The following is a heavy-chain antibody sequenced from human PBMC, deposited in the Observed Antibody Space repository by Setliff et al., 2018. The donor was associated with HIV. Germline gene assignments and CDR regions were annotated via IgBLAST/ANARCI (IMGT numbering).Heavy chain of an antibody. J-gene: IGHJ6*03. Sequence: PGGSLRLSCAASGFSFNNYGMTWVRQAPGKGLEWVANIKQDGSEKFYVDSVKGRLSVSRDNAKNSLYLQMNSLRAEDTAVYYCARVGWDTYYMDVWGKGTTVTVSS. CDR2: IKQDGSEK. V-gene: IGHV3-7*01. CDR3: ARVGWDTYYMDV. D-gene: IGHD1-26*01. CDR1: GFSFNNYG.